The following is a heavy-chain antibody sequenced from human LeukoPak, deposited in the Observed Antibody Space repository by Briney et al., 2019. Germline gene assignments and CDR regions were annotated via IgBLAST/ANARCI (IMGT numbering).Heavy chain of an antibody. V-gene: IGHV3-33*01. D-gene: IGHD3-10*01. J-gene: IGHJ4*02. Sequence: PGGSLRLSCAASGFTFSSYGMHWVRQAPGKGLEWVAVIWYDGSNKYYADSVKGRFTISRDNSKNTLYLQMNSLRAEDTAVYYCARDVGLEVRENYIDYWGQGTLVTVSS. CDR1: GFTFSSYG. CDR3: ARDVGLEVRENYIDY. CDR2: IWYDGSNK.